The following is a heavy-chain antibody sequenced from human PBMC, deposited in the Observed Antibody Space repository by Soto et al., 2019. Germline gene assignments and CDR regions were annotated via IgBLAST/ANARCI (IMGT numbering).Heavy chain of an antibody. V-gene: IGHV1-46*01. Sequence: ASVKVSCKASGYTFTNYYMHWVRQAPGQGLEWMGVIHYSGATPTYAQKFQGRVTMARDTSTSTVYVELSSLTSEDTAVYYCARDSPGDNGLVDHWGRGTLVTVSS. CDR2: IHYSGATP. D-gene: IGHD4-17*01. CDR1: GYTFTNYY. J-gene: IGHJ4*02. CDR3: ARDSPGDNGLVDH.